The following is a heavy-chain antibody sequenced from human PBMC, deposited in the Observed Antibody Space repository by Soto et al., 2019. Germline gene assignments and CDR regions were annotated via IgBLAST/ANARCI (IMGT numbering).Heavy chain of an antibody. Sequence: QVQLQQSGPGLVKPSQTLSLTCAISGDSVSSNSAAWNWIRQSPSRGLEWLGRAYYRSQWYYDSVVSVRSRITVIPDTSKNQFSRQLNSVTPEDTAVYYCTKQKGDSRTYNGMDVWGQGTTVTVSS. CDR3: TKQKGDSRTYNGMDV. CDR2: AYYRSQWYY. D-gene: IGHD2-21*02. J-gene: IGHJ6*02. CDR1: GDSVSSNSAA. V-gene: IGHV6-1*01.